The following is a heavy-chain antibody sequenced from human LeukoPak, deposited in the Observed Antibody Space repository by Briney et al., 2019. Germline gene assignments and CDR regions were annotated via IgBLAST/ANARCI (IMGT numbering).Heavy chain of an antibody. CDR3: AREGIFGVAFDY. CDR1: GFTFSSYE. V-gene: IGHV3-48*03. Sequence: GGSLRLSCAASGFTFSSYEMNWVRQAPGKGLEWVSYISSSGSTIYYADSVKGRFTISRDNAKNSLYLQMNSLRAEDTAVYYCAREGIFGVAFDYRGQGTLVTVSS. CDR2: ISSSGSTI. D-gene: IGHD3-3*01. J-gene: IGHJ4*02.